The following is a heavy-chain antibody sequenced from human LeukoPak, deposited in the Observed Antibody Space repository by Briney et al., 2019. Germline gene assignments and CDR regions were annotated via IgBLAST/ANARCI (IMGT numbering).Heavy chain of an antibody. CDR2: IYTSGST. D-gene: IGHD5-24*01. J-gene: IGHJ3*02. CDR1: GGSISSGSYY. CDR3: ARERWVDAFDI. Sequence: PLQTLSLTCTVSGGSISSGSYYWSWIRQPAGKGLEWIGRIYTSGSTNYNPSLKSRVTISVDTSKNQFSLKLSSVTAADTAVYYCARERWVDAFDIWGQGTMVTVSS. V-gene: IGHV4-61*02.